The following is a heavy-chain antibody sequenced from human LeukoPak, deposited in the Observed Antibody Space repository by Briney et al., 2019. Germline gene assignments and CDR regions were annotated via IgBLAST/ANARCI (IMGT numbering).Heavy chain of an antibody. J-gene: IGHJ4*02. CDR3: ARATRYCSSTSCWYCFDY. D-gene: IGHD2-2*01. CDR1: GYTFSSYD. V-gene: IGHV1-8*01. CDR2: MNPKSGNT. Sequence: ASVKVSCKASGYTFSSYDINWVRQATGQGLEWMGWMNPKSGNTGYAQKFQGRVTMTRNTSISTAYMELSSLRSEDTAVYYCARATRYCSSTSCWYCFDYWGQGTLVTVSS.